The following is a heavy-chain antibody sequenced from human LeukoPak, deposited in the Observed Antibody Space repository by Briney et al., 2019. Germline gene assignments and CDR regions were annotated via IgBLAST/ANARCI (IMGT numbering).Heavy chain of an antibody. D-gene: IGHD2-2*01. CDR1: GFTFSHFA. CDR3: ARRYCSSTSCLIDY. V-gene: IGHV3-33*08. J-gene: IGHJ4*02. CDR2: IWYDGDNK. Sequence: GGSLRLSCEASGFTFSHFAMHWVRQAPGKGLEWVALIWYDGDNKYYSDSVKGRFTISRDNSKNTLYLQMNSLRAEDTAVYYCARRYCSSTSCLIDYWGQGTLVTVSS.